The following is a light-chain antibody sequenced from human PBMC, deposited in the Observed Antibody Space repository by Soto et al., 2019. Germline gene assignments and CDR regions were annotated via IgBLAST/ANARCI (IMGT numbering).Light chain of an antibody. V-gene: IGKV3-20*01. CDR2: DAS. Sequence: IVLTQSPGTLSLSPGERATLSCRASQTVPKSYLAWYQQRPGQAPRLLIYDASNRATGIPDRFSGGESGTDFTLTISHLAPEDFAVYYCHQYAWSPLTFGQGTRLEMK. J-gene: IGKJ5*01. CDR3: HQYAWSPLT. CDR1: QTVPKSY.